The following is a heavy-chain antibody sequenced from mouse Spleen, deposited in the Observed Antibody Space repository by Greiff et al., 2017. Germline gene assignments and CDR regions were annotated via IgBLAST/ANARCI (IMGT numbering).Heavy chain of an antibody. CDR3: ARVQLLRNFDY. CDR1: GFTFSSYA. CDR2: ISSGGSYT. D-gene: IGHD1-1*01. J-gene: IGHJ2*01. V-gene: IGHV5-9-3*01. Sequence: EVQLVESGGGLVKPGGSLKLSCAASGFTFSSYAMSWVRQTPEKRLEWVATISSGGSYTYYPDSVKGRFTISRDNAKNTLYLQMSSLRSEDTAMYYCARVQLLRNFDYWGQGTTLTVSS.